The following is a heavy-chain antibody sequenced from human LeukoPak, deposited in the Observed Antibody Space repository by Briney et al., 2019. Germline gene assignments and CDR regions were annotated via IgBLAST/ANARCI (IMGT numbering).Heavy chain of an antibody. CDR2: ISGSGGST. Sequence: GGALRLSCAASGFAFSSYAMSWVRQAPGKGLDWVSAISGSGGSTYYADSVKGRFTISRDNSKNTLYLQMNSLRAEDTAVYYCAKTTTVVTPFDRSDYWGQGTLVTVSS. CDR3: AKTTTVVTPFDRSDY. J-gene: IGHJ4*02. D-gene: IGHD4-23*01. CDR1: GFAFSSYA. V-gene: IGHV3-23*01.